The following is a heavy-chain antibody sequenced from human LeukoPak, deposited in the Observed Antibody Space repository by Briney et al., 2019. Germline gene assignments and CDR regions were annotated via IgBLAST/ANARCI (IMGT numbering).Heavy chain of an antibody. D-gene: IGHD5-12*01. Sequence: GESLKISCKGSGYTFTNYCIGWVRQMPGKGLEWMGVIYPGSSDTRYSPSLQGQVTISADKSISTAYLQWNSLKASDTAMYYCARQGGGSGYDYCSFWGQGTLVTVSS. CDR3: ARQGGGSGYDYCSF. CDR2: IYPGSSDT. J-gene: IGHJ4*02. CDR1: GYTFTNYC. V-gene: IGHV5-51*01.